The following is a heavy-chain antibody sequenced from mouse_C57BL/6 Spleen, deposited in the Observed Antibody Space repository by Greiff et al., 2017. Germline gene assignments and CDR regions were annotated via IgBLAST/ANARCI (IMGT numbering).Heavy chain of an antibody. Sequence: EVKLMESGGGLVKPGGSLKLSCAASGFTFSSYAMSWVRQTPEKRLEWVATISDGGSYTYSPAHVQGRFTISRDNAKNNLYLQMSHLKSEDTAMYYCARGDFITTVVAPCYAMDDWGQGTSVTVSS. D-gene: IGHD1-1*01. CDR3: ARGDFITTVVAPCYAMDD. J-gene: IGHJ4*01. CDR2: ISDGGSYT. CDR1: GFTFSSYA. V-gene: IGHV5-4*03.